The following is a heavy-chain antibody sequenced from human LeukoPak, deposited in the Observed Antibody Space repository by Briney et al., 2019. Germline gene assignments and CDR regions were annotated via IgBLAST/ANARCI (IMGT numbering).Heavy chain of an antibody. Sequence: SETLSLTCTVSGASISPYYWSWLREPAGKALVWLGRISNSGYTNYNPSLESRVTMSLYTSKNEVSLKLSSVTAADTALYYCARGNNSPWDYWGQGSLVTVCS. D-gene: IGHD1-14*01. CDR3: ARGNNSPWDY. V-gene: IGHV4-4*07. J-gene: IGHJ4*02. CDR1: GASISPYY. CDR2: ISNSGYT.